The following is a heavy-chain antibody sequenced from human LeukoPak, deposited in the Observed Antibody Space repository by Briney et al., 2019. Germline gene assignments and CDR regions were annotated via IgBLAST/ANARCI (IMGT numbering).Heavy chain of an antibody. CDR2: IYYSGST. J-gene: IGHJ3*02. D-gene: IGHD6-19*01. V-gene: IGHV4-39*01. CDR1: GGSISSSSYY. CDR3: ARRAVAPDAFDI. Sequence: SETLSLTCTVSGGSISSSSYYWGWIRQPPGKGLEWIGSIYYSGSTYYNPSLKSRVTISVDTSKNQSSLKLSSVTAADTAVYYCARRAVAPDAFDIWGQGTMVTVSS.